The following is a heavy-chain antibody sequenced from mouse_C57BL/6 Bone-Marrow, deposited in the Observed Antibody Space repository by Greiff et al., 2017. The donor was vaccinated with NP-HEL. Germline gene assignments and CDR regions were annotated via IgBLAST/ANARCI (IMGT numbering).Heavy chain of an antibody. V-gene: IGHV6-3*01. CDR3: SRLLLRSMDD. Sequence: EVQVVESGGGLVQPGGSMKLSCVASGFTFSNYWMNWVRQSPEKGLEWVAQIRLKSDNYATHYAGSVKGRFTISRYDSKSSVYLQRINLRAEDAGIYYCSRLLLRSMDDWGQGTSVTVSS. CDR2: IRLKSDNYAT. J-gene: IGHJ4*01. D-gene: IGHD1-1*01. CDR1: GFTFSNYW.